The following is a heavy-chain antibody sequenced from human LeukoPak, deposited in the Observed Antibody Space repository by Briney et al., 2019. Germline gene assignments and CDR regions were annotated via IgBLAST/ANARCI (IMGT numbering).Heavy chain of an antibody. CDR3: ARVHPSYYYDSSGYYYAGYFDY. D-gene: IGHD3-22*01. CDR2: ISAYNGNT. J-gene: IGHJ4*02. Sequence: ASVKVSCKASGYTFTSYGISWVRQAPGQGLEWMGWISAYNGNTNYAQKLQGRVTMTTDTSTSTAYMELRRLRSDDTAVYYCARVHPSYYYDSSGYYYAGYFDYWGQGTLVTVSS. CDR1: GYTFTSYG. V-gene: IGHV1-18*01.